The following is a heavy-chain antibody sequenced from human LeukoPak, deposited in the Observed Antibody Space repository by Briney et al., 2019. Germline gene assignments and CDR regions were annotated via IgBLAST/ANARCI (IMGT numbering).Heavy chain of an antibody. V-gene: IGHV3-30*03. J-gene: IGHJ6*03. CDR3: ARDGGDYDILTGYYDYYMDV. Sequence: PGGSLRLSCVASGFSFSRYSMNWVRQAPGKGLEWVAVISYDGSNKYYADSVKGRFTISRDNSKNTLYLQMNSLRAEDTAVYYCARDGGDYDILTGYYDYYMDVWGKGTTVTVSS. CDR1: GFSFSRYS. D-gene: IGHD3-9*01. CDR2: ISYDGSNK.